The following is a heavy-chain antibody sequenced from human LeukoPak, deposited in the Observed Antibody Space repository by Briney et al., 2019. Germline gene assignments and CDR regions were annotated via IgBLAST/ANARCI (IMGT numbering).Heavy chain of an antibody. J-gene: IGHJ4*02. Sequence: GSLILSCAGSGFTFSSYVMHWVRQAPGKGLEGVAFIRYDGSNKYYVDSVKGRFTISRDNSKNTLYLQMNSLRAEDTAVYYCAKGIIEVVVPAAISYWGQGTLVTVSS. CDR3: AKGIIEVVVPAAISY. CDR1: GFTFSSYV. V-gene: IGHV3-30*02. D-gene: IGHD2-2*02. CDR2: IRYDGSNK.